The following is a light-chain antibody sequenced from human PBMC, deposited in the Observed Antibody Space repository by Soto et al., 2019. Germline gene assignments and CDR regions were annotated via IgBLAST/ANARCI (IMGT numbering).Light chain of an antibody. V-gene: IGKV4-1*01. CDR1: QSVLYSSNNKNY. J-gene: IGKJ1*01. CDR3: QQYYSTPPT. Sequence: DIVMTQSPDSLAVSLGERATINGKSSQSVLYSSNNKNYLAWYQQKPGQPPKLLIYWASTRESGVPDRFSGSGSGTDFTLTISSLQAEDVAVYYCQQYYSTPPTFGHGTKVEIK. CDR2: WAS.